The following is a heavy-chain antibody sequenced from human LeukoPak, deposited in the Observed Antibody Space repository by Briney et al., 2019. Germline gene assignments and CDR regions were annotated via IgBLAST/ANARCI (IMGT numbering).Heavy chain of an antibody. D-gene: IGHD2-15*01. CDR1: GGSISSYY. J-gene: IGHJ4*02. CDR2: IYYSGST. CDR3: ARGVEVTSYYFDY. Sequence: PSETLSLTCTVSGGSISSYYWSWIRQPPGKGLEWIGYIYYSGSTNYNPSLKSRVTISLDSSKNQFSLRLSSVTAADTAVYYCARGVEVTSYYFDYWGQGTLVTVSS. V-gene: IGHV4-59*01.